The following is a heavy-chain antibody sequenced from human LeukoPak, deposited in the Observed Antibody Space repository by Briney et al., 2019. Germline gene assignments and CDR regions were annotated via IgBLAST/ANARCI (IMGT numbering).Heavy chain of an antibody. D-gene: IGHD6-19*01. Sequence: PSETLSLTCTVSGGSVSSSSYSWGWIRQPPGKGLEWIGSIYYSGSTYYNPSLKSRVTISVDTSKNQFSLKLSSVTAADTAVYYCARHGEYSSGWIDYYYYYMDVWGKGTTVTVSS. V-gene: IGHV4-39*01. CDR2: IYYSGST. CDR3: ARHGEYSSGWIDYYYYYMDV. CDR1: GGSVSSSSYS. J-gene: IGHJ6*03.